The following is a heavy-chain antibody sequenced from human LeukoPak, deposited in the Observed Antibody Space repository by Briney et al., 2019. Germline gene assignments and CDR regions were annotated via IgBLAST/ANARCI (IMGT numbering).Heavy chain of an antibody. V-gene: IGHV1-8*01. CDR3: ARAVRNQLLSEY. CDR1: GYTFSSYD. CDR2: MNPNSGNT. J-gene: IGHJ4*02. Sequence: ASVKVSCKTSGYTFSSYDVTWVRQAPGQGLEYMGWMNPNSGNTGCAQKFRGRITMTSDASITSAYMELSSLTSEDTAVYYCARAVRNQLLSEYWGQGTLIIVSS. D-gene: IGHD2-2*01.